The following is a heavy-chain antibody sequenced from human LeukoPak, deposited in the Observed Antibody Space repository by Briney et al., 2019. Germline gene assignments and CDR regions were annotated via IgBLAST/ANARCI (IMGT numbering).Heavy chain of an antibody. V-gene: IGHV4-39*01. CDR1: GGSISSSSYY. J-gene: IGHJ4*02. CDR3: ARHYAGASDY. CDR2: IYYSGST. D-gene: IGHD3-16*01. Sequence: SETLSLTCTVSGGSISSSSYYWGWIRQPPGKGLEWIGSIYYSGSTYYNPSLKSRVTISVDTSKNQLSLKLSPVTAADTAVYYCARHYAGASDYWGQGTLVTVSS.